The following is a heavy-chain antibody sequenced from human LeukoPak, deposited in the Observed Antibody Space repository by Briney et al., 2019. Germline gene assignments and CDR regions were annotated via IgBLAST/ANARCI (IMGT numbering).Heavy chain of an antibody. J-gene: IGHJ4*02. CDR1: GGSISSSSYY. Sequence: SETLSLTCTVSGGSISSSSYYWGWIRQPPGKGLEWIVSIYYSGSTYYSPSLNSRVTISVDTSKNPFSLKLSSVTAADTAVYYCASPGYCSGGSCYSSDYWGQGTLVTVS. D-gene: IGHD2-15*01. CDR2: IYYSGST. CDR3: ASPGYCSGGSCYSSDY. V-gene: IGHV4-39*01.